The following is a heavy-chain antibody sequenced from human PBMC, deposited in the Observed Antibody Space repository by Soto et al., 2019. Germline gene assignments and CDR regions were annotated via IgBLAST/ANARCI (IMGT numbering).Heavy chain of an antibody. V-gene: IGHV1-46*01. D-gene: IGHD3-22*01. Sequence: GSVKVCFKASGYPFTSYYMHLVRQAPGQGLEWMGIINPSGGSTSYAQKFHGRVTMTRDTSTSTVYMDLSSLRSEDTALYYCARGRGGGYQPTGYFDYWGQGTMVTVSS. CDR3: ARGRGGGYQPTGYFDY. CDR2: INPSGGST. CDR1: GYPFTSYY. J-gene: IGHJ4*02.